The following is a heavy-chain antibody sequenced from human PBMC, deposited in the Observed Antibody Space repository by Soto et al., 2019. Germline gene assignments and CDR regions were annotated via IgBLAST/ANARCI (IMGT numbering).Heavy chain of an antibody. J-gene: IGHJ4*02. CDR3: ARVMYRGSNLGGY. CDR2: INAGNGNT. Sequence: ASVKVSCKTSGYTFSGHAMHWVRQAPGQRLEWMGWINAGNGNTKYSQKFQGRVTITRDTSASTAYMELSSLRSEDTAVYYCARVMYRGSNLGGYWGQGTLVTVSS. D-gene: IGHD2-15*01. V-gene: IGHV1-3*01. CDR1: GYTFSGHA.